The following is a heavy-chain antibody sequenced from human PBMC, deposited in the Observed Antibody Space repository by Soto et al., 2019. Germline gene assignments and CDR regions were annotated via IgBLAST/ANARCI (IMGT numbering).Heavy chain of an antibody. CDR1: GGTFSSYA. CDR2: IIPIFGTA. J-gene: IGHJ6*02. D-gene: IGHD2-2*01. V-gene: IGHV1-69*12. CDR3: ARHVPAAGYYYDMDV. Sequence: QVQLVQSGAEVKKPGSSVKVSCKASGGTFSSYAISWVRQAPGQGLEWMGGIIPIFGTANYAQKFQGRVTIAADASSSTSDMEMSSMRSEETAVYYCARHVPAAGYYYDMDVWGQGTTVTVSS.